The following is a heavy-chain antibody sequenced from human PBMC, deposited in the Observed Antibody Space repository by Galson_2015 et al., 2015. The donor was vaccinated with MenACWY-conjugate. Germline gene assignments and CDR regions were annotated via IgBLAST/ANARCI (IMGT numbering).Heavy chain of an antibody. CDR2: ISSSSSSI. Sequence: SLRLSCAASGFIFSSHSMNWVRQAPGRGLEWISYISSSSSSINYAVSVKGRFTISRDNAKNSLYLQMNSLRDEDTAVYYCAKSMTILDYWGQGTLVTVSS. D-gene: IGHD4/OR15-4a*01. V-gene: IGHV3-48*02. CDR3: AKSMTILDY. CDR1: GFIFSSHS. J-gene: IGHJ4*02.